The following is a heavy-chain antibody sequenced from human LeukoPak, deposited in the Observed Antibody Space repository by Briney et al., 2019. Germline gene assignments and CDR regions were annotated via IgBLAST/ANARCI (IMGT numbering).Heavy chain of an antibody. Sequence: SETLSLTCTVSGGSISSYYWSWIRQPPGKGLEWIGYIYYSGSTNYNPSLKSRVTISVDTSKNQFSLKLSSVTAADTAVYYCARGGLYYPDYFDYWGQGTLVTVSS. J-gene: IGHJ4*02. D-gene: IGHD3-10*01. V-gene: IGHV4-59*01. CDR2: IYYSGST. CDR1: GGSISSYY. CDR3: ARGGLYYPDYFDY.